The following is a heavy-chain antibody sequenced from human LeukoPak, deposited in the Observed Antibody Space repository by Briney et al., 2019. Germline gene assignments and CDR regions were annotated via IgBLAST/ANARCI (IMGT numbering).Heavy chain of an antibody. Sequence: PSETLSLTCSVSGYSISSGYYWGWTRQPPGKGLEWIGSIHHSGSTYYKPSLKSRVTISVDKSKNQFSLKLSSVTAADTAVYYCARGWGDRGEPLDYWGQGTLVTVSS. CDR2: IHHSGST. J-gene: IGHJ4*02. V-gene: IGHV4-38-2*02. CDR1: GYSISSGYY. D-gene: IGHD3-10*01. CDR3: ARGWGDRGEPLDY.